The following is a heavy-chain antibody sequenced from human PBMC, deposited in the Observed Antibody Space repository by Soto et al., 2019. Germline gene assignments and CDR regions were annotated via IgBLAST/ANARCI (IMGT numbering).Heavy chain of an antibody. CDR3: AKGGKEKGTYYDSLTGYYTPDYYYYGMDV. CDR2: ISWNRGSI. Sequence: GGSLRLSCAASGFTFDDYAMHWVRQAPGKDLEWVSGISWNRGSIGYADSVKGRVTISRDNAKNSLYLQMNSLRAEDTALYYCAKGGKEKGTYYDSLTGYYTPDYYYYGMDVWGQGTTVTVSS. V-gene: IGHV3-9*01. J-gene: IGHJ6*02. D-gene: IGHD3-9*01. CDR1: GFTFDDYA.